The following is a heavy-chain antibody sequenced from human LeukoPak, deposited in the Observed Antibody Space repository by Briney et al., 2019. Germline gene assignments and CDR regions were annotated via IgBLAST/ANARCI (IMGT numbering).Heavy chain of an antibody. CDR2: ISSSGYTI. V-gene: IGHV3-11*01. CDR3: ARDHSSGWYITPYFDY. CDR1: GFTFSNYA. J-gene: IGHJ4*02. Sequence: GGSLRLSCAASGFTFSNYAMNWIRQAPGKGLEWVSYISSSGYTIYYADSVKGRFTISRDNAKNSLYLQMNSLRAEDTAVYYCARDHSSGWYITPYFDYWGQGTLVTVSS. D-gene: IGHD6-19*01.